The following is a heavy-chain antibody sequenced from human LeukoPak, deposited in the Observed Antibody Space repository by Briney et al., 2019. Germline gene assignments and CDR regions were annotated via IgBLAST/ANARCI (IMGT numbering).Heavy chain of an antibody. Sequence: SESLSLTCAVSGVSFDDYYWAWVRQTPGKGLEWIGEINHSGYTNDSPSLKSRVTLSIDTSRKQFSLNLRSVTVADAGTYYCTRMTTGHDYWGQGTLVTVSS. CDR2: INHSGYT. J-gene: IGHJ4*02. D-gene: IGHD4-17*01. V-gene: IGHV4-34*01. CDR1: GVSFDDYY. CDR3: TRMTTGHDY.